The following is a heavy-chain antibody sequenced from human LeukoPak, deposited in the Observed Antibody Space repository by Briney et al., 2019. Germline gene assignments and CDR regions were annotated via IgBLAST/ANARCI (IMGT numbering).Heavy chain of an antibody. D-gene: IGHD2-15*01. CDR2: ISSSSSTI. V-gene: IGHV3-48*01. CDR3: AFPYFFVDAFDI. J-gene: IGHJ3*02. Sequence: GSLRLSCAASGFTFSSYSMNWVRQAPGKGLEWVSYISSSSSTIYYADSVKGRFTISRDNAKNSLYLQMNSLRAEDTAVYYCAFPYFFVDAFDIWGQGTMVTVSS. CDR1: GFTFSSYS.